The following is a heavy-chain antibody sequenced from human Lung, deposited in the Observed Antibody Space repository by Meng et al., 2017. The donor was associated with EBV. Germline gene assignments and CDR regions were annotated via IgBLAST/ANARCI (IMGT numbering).Heavy chain of an antibody. J-gene: IGHJ5*02. D-gene: IGHD1-26*01. V-gene: IGHV4-30-4*07. CDR1: GGSISSGGYS. CDR3: ARGQRSYSGSYPEWFDP. Sequence: HVQLQESGPGLVTSSQTLSLTCAVSGGSISSGGYSWSWIRQPPGKGLEWIGCIYYSGSTYYNPSLKGRVTISVDTSKNQFSLNLSSVTAADTAVYYCARGQRSYSGSYPEWFDPWGQGTLVTVSS. CDR2: IYYSGST.